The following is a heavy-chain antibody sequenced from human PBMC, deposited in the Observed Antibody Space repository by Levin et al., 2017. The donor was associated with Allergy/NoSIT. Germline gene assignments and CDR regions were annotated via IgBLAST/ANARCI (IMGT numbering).Heavy chain of an antibody. D-gene: IGHD6-13*01. CDR3: ARESEQQLVVGAFDI. CDR2: IYYSGST. Sequence: SQTLSLTCTVSGGSISSYYWSWIRQPPGKGLEWIGYIYYSGSTNYNPSLKSRVTISVDTSKNQFSLKLSSVTAADTAVYYCARESEQQLVVGAFDIWGQGTMVTVSS. J-gene: IGHJ3*02. CDR1: GGSISSYY. V-gene: IGHV4-59*01.